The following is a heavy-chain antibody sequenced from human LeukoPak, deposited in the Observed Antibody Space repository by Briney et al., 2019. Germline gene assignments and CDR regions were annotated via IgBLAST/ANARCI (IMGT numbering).Heavy chain of an antibody. CDR3: AKDTGVVVPAVSGYFDY. CDR2: ISWNSGSK. J-gene: IGHJ4*02. CDR1: GFTFDDYA. D-gene: IGHD2-2*01. Sequence: GGSLRLSCAASGFTFDDYAMHWVRQAPGKGLEWVSGISWNSGSKAYADSVKGRFTISRDNAKNSLCLQMNSLRPEDTALYYCAKDTGVVVPAVSGYFDYWGQGTLVTVSS. V-gene: IGHV3-9*01.